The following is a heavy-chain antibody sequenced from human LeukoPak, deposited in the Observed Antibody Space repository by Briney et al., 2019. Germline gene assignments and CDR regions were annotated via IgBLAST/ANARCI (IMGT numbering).Heavy chain of an antibody. CDR2: ISGSGGST. CDR3: ATSEDTGYDYHY. J-gene: IGHJ4*02. V-gene: IGHV3-23*01. CDR1: GFTFSSYA. Sequence: GGSLRLSCAASGFTFSSYAMSWVRQAPGKGLEWVSAISGSGGSTYYADSVKGRFTVSRDNSKNTLYLQMNSLRAEDTAVYYCATSEDTGYDYHYWGQGTLVTVSS. D-gene: IGHD5-12*01.